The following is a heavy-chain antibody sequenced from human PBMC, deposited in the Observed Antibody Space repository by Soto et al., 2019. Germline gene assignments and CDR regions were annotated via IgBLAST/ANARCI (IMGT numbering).Heavy chain of an antibody. CDR1: GGTFSSYT. CDR2: IIPILGIA. V-gene: IGHV1-69*02. J-gene: IGHJ3*02. CDR3: AGLLHGHAIDI. Sequence: QVQLVQSGAEVKKPGSSVKVSCKASGGTFSSYTISWVRQAPGQGLEWMGRIIPILGIANYAQKFQGRVTITADKSTSTAYMELSSLRSEDTAVYYCAGLLHGHAIDIWGQGTMVTVSS. D-gene: IGHD3-22*01.